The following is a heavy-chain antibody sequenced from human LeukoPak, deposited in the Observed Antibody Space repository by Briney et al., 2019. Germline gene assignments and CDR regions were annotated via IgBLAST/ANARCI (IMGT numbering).Heavy chain of an antibody. V-gene: IGHV4-59*01. D-gene: IGHD3-16*01. J-gene: IGHJ4*02. CDR1: GGSISSYY. CDR2: IYYSGST. CDR3: ARGDYDYVWGSLLSFDY. Sequence: SETLSLTCTVSGGSISSYYWSWIRQPPGKGLEWIGYIYYSGSTNYNPSLKSRVTISVDTSKNQFSLRLSSVTAADMAVYYCARGDYDYVWGSLLSFDYWGQGTLVTVSS.